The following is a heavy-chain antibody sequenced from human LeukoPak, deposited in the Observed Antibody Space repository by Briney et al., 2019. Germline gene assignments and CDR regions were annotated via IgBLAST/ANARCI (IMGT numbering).Heavy chain of an antibody. D-gene: IGHD6-13*01. CDR1: GYTFTGYY. V-gene: IGHV1-2*02. CDR2: INPNSGGT. J-gene: IGHJ4*02. CDR3: ARSTYSSSWYDGAFTDY. Sequence: GASVKVSCKASGYTFTGYYMHWVRQAPGQGLEWMGWINPNSGGTNYAQKFQGRVTMTRDTSISTAYMELSRLRSDDTAVYYCARSTYSSSWYDGAFTDYWGQGTLVTVSS.